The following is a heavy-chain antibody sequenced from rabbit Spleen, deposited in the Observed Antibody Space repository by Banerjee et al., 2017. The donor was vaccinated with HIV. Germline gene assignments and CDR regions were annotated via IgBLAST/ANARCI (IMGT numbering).Heavy chain of an antibody. CDR1: GVSFSISSY. Sequence: QSLEESGGDLVKPGASLTLTCTASGVSFSISSYMCWVRQAPGKGLEWIACIDAGASGFTYFATWAKGRFTSSKTSSTTVTLQLTSLTAADTATYFCARDLADVIGWNLDLWGPGTLVTVS. CDR3: ARDLADVIGWNLDL. V-gene: IGHV1S40*01. CDR2: IDAGASGFT. J-gene: IGHJ6*01. D-gene: IGHD1-1*01.